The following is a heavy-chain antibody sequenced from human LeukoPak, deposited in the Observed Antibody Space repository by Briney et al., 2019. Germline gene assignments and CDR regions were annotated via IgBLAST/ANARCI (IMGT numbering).Heavy chain of an antibody. CDR2: IYSDGRSL. J-gene: IGHJ4*02. CDR1: GFNFTGYW. CDR3: ARGRGLGELAVASFDS. D-gene: IGHD6-19*01. V-gene: IGHV3-74*03. Sequence: GGYLRLSCAGSGFNFTGYWMHWVRQPPGKGLVWISRIYSDGRSLTYADSVMGRFTISRDNANNMLYLQMNSLRAEDTAVYYCARGRGLGELAVASFDSWGQGTLVTVSS.